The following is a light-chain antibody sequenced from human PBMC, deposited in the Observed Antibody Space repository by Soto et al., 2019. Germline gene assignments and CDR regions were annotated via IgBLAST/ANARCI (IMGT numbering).Light chain of an antibody. J-gene: IGKJ3*01. CDR1: QSVTVNS. Sequence: EILLTQSPSTLSLTTGEGVTLSCRASQSVTVNSLAWYQQKPGQAPRLLIYAASTRAAAVPDRFTGSGSGTDFALTISRLEPEDFGVYYCQQYGDSPLTSGPGTKVDIK. CDR3: QQYGDSPLT. CDR2: AAS. V-gene: IGKV3-20*01.